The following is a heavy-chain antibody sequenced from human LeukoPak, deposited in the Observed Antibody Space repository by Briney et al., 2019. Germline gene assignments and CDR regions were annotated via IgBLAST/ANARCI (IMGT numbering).Heavy chain of an antibody. J-gene: IGHJ4*02. CDR2: IIPIFGTA. CDR3: VNGPTSNHYFYYFDY. Sequence: ASVTVSCKASGGTFSSYAISWVRQAPGQGPEWMGGIIPIFGTANYAQKFQGRVTITADKSTSTAYMELSSLRSEDTAVYYCVNGPTSNHYFYYFDYWGQGTVVTVSS. D-gene: IGHD3-3*01. CDR1: GGTFSSYA. V-gene: IGHV1-69*06.